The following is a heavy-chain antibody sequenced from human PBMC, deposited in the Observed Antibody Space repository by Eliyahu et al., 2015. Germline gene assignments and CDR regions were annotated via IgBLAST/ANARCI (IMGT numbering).Heavy chain of an antibody. J-gene: IGHJ4*02. Sequence: QVQLVESGGGVVQPGRSLRLSCAAXGFPFSSYAMHWVRQPPGKGLDWVXFISFDESNEYYADSVKGRFTISRDNSKNTLYLQMNNLRADDTAVYYCARDPHLRHFDSWGQGTLVTVSS. V-gene: IGHV3-30-3*01. CDR3: ARDPHLRHFDS. CDR1: GFPFSSYA. CDR2: ISFDESNE.